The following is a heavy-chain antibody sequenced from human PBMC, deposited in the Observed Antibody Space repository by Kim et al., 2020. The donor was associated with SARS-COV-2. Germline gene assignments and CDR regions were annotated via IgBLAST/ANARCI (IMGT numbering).Heavy chain of an antibody. J-gene: IGHJ4*02. D-gene: IGHD2-15*01. Sequence: GGSLRLSCAASGFSFSNYNMVWVRQAPGKGLEWVSSISTGSSYIFYADSVKGRFTISRDNAKNSLYLQMNSLRVEDTAVYYCARRGGLLYFDSWGQGTL. CDR2: ISTGSSYI. CDR1: GFSFSNYN. V-gene: IGHV3-21*01. CDR3: ARRGGLLYFDS.